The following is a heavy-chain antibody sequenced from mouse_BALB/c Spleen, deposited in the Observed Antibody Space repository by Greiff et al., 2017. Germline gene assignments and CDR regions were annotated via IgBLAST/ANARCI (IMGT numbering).Heavy chain of an antibody. CDR3: VRDKNGGAMDY. J-gene: IGHJ4*01. CDR2: IRSKSNNYAT. V-gene: IGHV10-3*03. Sequence: EVKLVESGGGLVQPKGSLKLSCAASGFTFNTYAMHWVCQAPGKGLEWVARIRSKSNNYATYYADSVKDRFTISRDDSQSMLYLQMNNLKTEDTAMYYCVRDKNGGAMDYWGQGTSVTVSS. CDR1: GFTFNTYA.